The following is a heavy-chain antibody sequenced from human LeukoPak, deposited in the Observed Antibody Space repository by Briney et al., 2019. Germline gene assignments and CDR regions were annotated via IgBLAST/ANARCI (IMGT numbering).Heavy chain of an antibody. CDR2: ISSSTSYI. CDR3: AIPDTAMVTDAFDI. Sequence: GGSLRLSCAASGFTFSSYSMNWVRQAPGKGLEWVSSISSSTSYIYYADSVKGRFTISRDNAKNSLYLQMNSLRAEDTAVYYCAIPDTAMVTDAFDIWGQGTMVTVSS. CDR1: GFTFSSYS. D-gene: IGHD5-18*01. J-gene: IGHJ3*02. V-gene: IGHV3-21*01.